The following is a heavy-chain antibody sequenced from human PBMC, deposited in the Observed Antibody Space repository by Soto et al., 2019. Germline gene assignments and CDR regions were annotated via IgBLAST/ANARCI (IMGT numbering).Heavy chain of an antibody. Sequence: LRLSCAASGFTFSSYSMNWVRQAPGKGLEWVSSISSSSSYIYYADSVKGRFTISRDNAKNSLYLQMNSLRAEDTAVYYCARDRLRFLEWFSGSNWFDPWGQGTLVTVSS. D-gene: IGHD3-3*01. CDR2: ISSSSSYI. CDR1: GFTFSSYS. J-gene: IGHJ5*02. CDR3: ARDRLRFLEWFSGSNWFDP. V-gene: IGHV3-21*01.